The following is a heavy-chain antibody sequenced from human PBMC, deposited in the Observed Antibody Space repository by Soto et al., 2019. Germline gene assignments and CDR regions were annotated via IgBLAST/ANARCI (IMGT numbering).Heavy chain of an antibody. V-gene: IGHV3-23*01. D-gene: IGHD6-6*01. Sequence: EVQLLESGGGLVQPGESLRLSCAASGFTFSSYAMSWVRQAPGKGLEWVSVISGSDDSTYYADSVKGRFTISRDNSKNTLYLQMNSLRAEDKAVYYCAKRSSSSTFDYGGQGTLVTVSS. CDR2: ISGSDDST. J-gene: IGHJ4*02. CDR1: GFTFSSYA. CDR3: AKRSSSSTFDY.